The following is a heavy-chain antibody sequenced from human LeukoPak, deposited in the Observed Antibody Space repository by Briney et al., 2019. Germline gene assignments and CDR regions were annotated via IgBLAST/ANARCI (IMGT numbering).Heavy chain of an antibody. CDR2: IYSGGST. J-gene: IGHJ4*02. CDR1: GFTVSSNY. CDR3: ARGNDFWGGYLGY. D-gene: IGHD3-3*01. Sequence: PGGSLRLSCAASGFTVSSNYMSWVRQAPGKGLEWVSVIYSGGSTYYADSVKGRFTISRDNSKNTLYLQMNSLRAEDTAVYYCARGNDFWGGYLGYWGQETLVTVSS. V-gene: IGHV3-53*01.